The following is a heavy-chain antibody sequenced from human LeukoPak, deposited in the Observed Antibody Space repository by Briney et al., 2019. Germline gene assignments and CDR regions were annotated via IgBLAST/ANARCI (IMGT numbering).Heavy chain of an antibody. J-gene: IGHJ6*02. CDR1: GGSISSYY. V-gene: IGHV4-4*07. D-gene: IGHD3-9*01. CDR3: ARKYYDILTGYTAMDV. CDR2: IYTSGST. Sequence: SETLSLTCTVSGGSISSYYWSWIRQPAGKGLEWIGHIYTSGSTTYNPSFKSRVTISVDTFKNQFSLKMRSVTAADTAVYYCARKYYDILTGYTAMDVWGQGTTVTVSS.